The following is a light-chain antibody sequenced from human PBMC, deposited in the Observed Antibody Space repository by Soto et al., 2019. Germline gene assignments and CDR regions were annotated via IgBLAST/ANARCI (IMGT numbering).Light chain of an antibody. J-gene: IGLJ1*01. V-gene: IGLV2-11*01. CDR1: TSDVGGYNY. CDR3: SSYSISTAYL. Sequence: QSALTQPPSVSGSPGQSVTISCTGTTSDVGGYNYVSWFQQHPGEAPKLMIYDVTKRPSGVPDRFSGSKSGNTASLTISGLQAEDEADYFCSSYSISTAYLFGTGTKLTVL. CDR2: DVT.